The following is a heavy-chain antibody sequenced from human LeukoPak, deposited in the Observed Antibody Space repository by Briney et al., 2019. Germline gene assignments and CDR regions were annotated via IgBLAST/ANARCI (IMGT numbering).Heavy chain of an antibody. V-gene: IGHV1-46*01. Sequence: ASVKVSCKASGYTFTDYYIHWVRQAPGQGLEWMGIINPSSGNTRYTQKFQGRVTMTRDTSTTTVYMELSTLRSEDTAVYYCARGVIDGDYGNWFDPWGQGTLVTVSS. CDR2: INPSSGNT. CDR3: ARGVIDGDYGNWFDP. D-gene: IGHD4-17*01. CDR1: GYTFTDYY. J-gene: IGHJ5*02.